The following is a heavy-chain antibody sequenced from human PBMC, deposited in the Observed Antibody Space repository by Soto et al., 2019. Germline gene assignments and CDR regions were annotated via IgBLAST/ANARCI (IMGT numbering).Heavy chain of an antibody. Sequence: GQGLEWIAYVSLDSNSIQYADSVKGRFTISRDNSKNTLYLQMNSLRAEDTAVYYCARGFQLPRGYRHNDWGSGFGIRGQGTLVTVYS. J-gene: IGHJ1*01. D-gene: IGHD5-12*01. CDR3: ARGFQLPRGYRHNDWGSGFGI. CDR2: VSLDSNSI. V-gene: IGHV3-48*01.